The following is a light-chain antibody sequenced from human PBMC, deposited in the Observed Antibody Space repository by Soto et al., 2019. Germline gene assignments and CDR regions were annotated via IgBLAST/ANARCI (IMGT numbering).Light chain of an antibody. CDR2: YTS. V-gene: IGKV3-11*01. CDR1: ESVSDY. CDR3: QQRTPWLT. J-gene: IGKJ4*01. Sequence: EIVLTQSPATLSLSPGERATLSCRASESVSDYIAWYQQKPGQPPRLVIYYTSNSATGVPARFSGSGSGTDFTLTIMSLEPEDFAVYYCQQRTPWLTFGGGTKVEIK.